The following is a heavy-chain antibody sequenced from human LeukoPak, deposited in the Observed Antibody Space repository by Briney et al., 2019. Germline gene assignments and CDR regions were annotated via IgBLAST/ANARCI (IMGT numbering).Heavy chain of an antibody. CDR2: INHSGST. J-gene: IGHJ4*02. CDR1: GGSFSGYY. D-gene: IGHD1-26*01. Sequence: SETLSLTCVVYGGSFSGYYWSWIRQPPGKGLEWIGEINHSGSTNYNPSLKSRVAISVDTSKNQFSLKLSSVTAADTAVYYCARGRGSYYTAPMGYWGQGTLVTVSS. V-gene: IGHV4-34*01. CDR3: ARGRGSYYTAPMGY.